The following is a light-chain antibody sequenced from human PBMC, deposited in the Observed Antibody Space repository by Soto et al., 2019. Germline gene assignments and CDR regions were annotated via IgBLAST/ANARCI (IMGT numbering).Light chain of an antibody. V-gene: IGLV2-14*03. J-gene: IGLJ2*01. CDR2: DGI. Sequence: QSALTQPASVAGSPGQSITISCTGTSSDVGAYNYVSWYQHHPGKAPKLMIYDGINRPSGVSNRFSGSKSGNTAFLTHSGLQAEDEADYYCTSMTTSSTLVLGGGTKVTV. CDR3: TSMTTSSTLV. CDR1: SSDVGAYNY.